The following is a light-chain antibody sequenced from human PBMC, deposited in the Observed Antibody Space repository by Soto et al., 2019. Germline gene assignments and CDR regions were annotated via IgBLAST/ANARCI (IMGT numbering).Light chain of an antibody. J-gene: IGLJ2*01. CDR3: QTWGTGIRV. CDR1: SGHSSYD. V-gene: IGLV4-69*01. Sequence: PVLTQSPSASASLGASVKLTCTLSSGHSSYDIAWHQQQPEKGPRYLMKLNSDGSHSKGDGIPDRFSGSSYGAGRYRTXXXXXXXXXAAXYCQTWGTGIRVFGGGTKL. CDR2: LNSDGSH.